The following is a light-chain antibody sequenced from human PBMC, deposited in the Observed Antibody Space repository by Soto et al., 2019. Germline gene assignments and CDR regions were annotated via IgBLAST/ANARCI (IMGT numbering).Light chain of an antibody. CDR3: SSYAGSNTDYV. CDR2: TNT. Sequence: QSVLTQPPSVSGAPGQRVTISCTGGSSNFGAGYDVHWYQQLPGTAPKLLIYTNTNRPSGVPDRFSGSKSGNTASLTVSGLQAEDEADYYCSSYAGSNTDYVFGTGTKVTVL. CDR1: SSNFGAGYD. J-gene: IGLJ1*01. V-gene: IGLV1-40*01.